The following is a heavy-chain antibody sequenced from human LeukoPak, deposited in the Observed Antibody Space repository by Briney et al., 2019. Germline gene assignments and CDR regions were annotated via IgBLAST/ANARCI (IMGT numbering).Heavy chain of an antibody. J-gene: IGHJ4*02. Sequence: SETLSLTCTVSGGSISSSTYYWGWIRQPPGKGLEWIGSIYYSGSTYSNPSLKSRVAISVDTSKNQFSLKLSSVTAADTAVYYCARGGYYYDSSGYYYLSYYFDYWGQGTLVTVSS. D-gene: IGHD3-22*01. CDR3: ARGGYYYDSSGYYYLSYYFDY. CDR2: IYYSGST. V-gene: IGHV4-39*07. CDR1: GGSISSSTYY.